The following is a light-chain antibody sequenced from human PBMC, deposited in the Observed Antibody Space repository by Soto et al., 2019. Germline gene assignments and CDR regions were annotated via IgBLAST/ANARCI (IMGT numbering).Light chain of an antibody. CDR2: EVS. CDR3: SSYTITSTYV. Sequence: QSVLTQPASVSGSPGQSITISCTGTSSDVGGYNYVSWYQQHPGKAPKLMIYEVSDRPSGVSNRFSGSKSGNTASLTISGLQAEDEADYYCSSYTITSTYVFGTGTQVTVL. V-gene: IGLV2-14*01. CDR1: SSDVGGYNY. J-gene: IGLJ1*01.